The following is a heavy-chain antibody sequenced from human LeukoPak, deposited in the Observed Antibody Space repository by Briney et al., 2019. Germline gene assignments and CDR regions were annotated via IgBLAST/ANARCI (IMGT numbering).Heavy chain of an antibody. CDR1: GFSVSGYW. CDR3: AREWQGGIAAAGTRIEGDY. V-gene: IGHV3-7*01. D-gene: IGHD6-13*01. Sequence: GGSLRLSCAVSGFSVSGYWMTWVRQAPGKGLEWVANIKQDGSEKNYVASVKGRFTISRDNAENSLFLQMYSLRVEDTAVYYCAREWQGGIAAAGTRIEGDYWGQGTLVAVSS. CDR2: IKQDGSEK. J-gene: IGHJ4*02.